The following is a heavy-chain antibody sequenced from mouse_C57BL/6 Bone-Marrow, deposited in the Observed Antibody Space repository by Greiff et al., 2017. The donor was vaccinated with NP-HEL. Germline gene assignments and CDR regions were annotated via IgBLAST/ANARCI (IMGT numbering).Heavy chain of an antibody. CDR3: ASWDFYTSFAY. CDR2: INPNYGTT. CDR1: GYSFTDYN. D-gene: IGHD4-1*01. J-gene: IGHJ3*01. V-gene: IGHV1-39*01. Sequence: EVKLQESGPELVKPGASVKISCKASGYSFTDYNMNWVKQSNGKSLEWIGVINPNYGTTSYNQKFKCKATLTVDQSSSTAYMQRNSLTSEDSAVYYCASWDFYTSFAYWGQGTLVTVSA.